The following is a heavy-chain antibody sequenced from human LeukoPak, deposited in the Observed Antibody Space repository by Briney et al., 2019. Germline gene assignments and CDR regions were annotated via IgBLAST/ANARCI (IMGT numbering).Heavy chain of an antibody. D-gene: IGHD1-26*01. CDR2: ITGDGSGT. J-gene: IGHJ4*02. Sequence: GGSLRLSCAASGFTFFNTYWIHWVRLAPGKGLVWVSHITGDGSGTRYTDSVKGRYTISRDNAKNTVYLQLNSLRAEDTAVYYCARGDRVGVTTGHFDYWGQGTLVTVSS. V-gene: IGHV3-74*01. CDR1: GFTFFNTYW. CDR3: ARGDRVGVTTGHFDY.